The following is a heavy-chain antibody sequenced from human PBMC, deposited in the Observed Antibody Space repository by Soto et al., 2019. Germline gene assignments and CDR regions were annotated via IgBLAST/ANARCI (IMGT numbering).Heavy chain of an antibody. CDR1: GFTFTSSA. J-gene: IGHJ6*02. V-gene: IGHV1-58*01. CDR2: IVVGSGNT. D-gene: IGHD6-13*01. CDR3: AADLRAAAGYYYYYYGMDV. Sequence: SVKVSCKASGFTFTSSAVQWVRQARGQRLEWIGWIVVGSGNTNYAQKFQERVTITRDMSTSTAYMELSSLRSEDTAVYYCAADLRAAAGYYYYYYGMDVWGQGTTVTVSS.